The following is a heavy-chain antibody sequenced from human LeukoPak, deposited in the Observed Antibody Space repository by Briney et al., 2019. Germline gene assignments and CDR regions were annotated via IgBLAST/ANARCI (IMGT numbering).Heavy chain of an antibody. CDR1: GGSFSGYY. CDR3: ARSRRVTMVRGVHRGYFDY. V-gene: IGHV4-34*01. CDR2: INHSGST. D-gene: IGHD3-10*01. Sequence: SETLSLTCAVYGGSFSGYYWSWIRQPPGKGLKWIGEINHSGSTNYNPSLKSRVTISVDTSKNQFSLKLSSVTAADTAVYYCARSRRVTMVRGVHRGYFDYWGQGTLVTVSS. J-gene: IGHJ4*02.